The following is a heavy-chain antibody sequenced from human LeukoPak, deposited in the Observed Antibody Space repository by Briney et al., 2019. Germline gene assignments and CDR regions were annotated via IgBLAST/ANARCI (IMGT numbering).Heavy chain of an antibody. D-gene: IGHD4-11*01. V-gene: IGHV3-21*01. J-gene: IGHJ4*02. CDR3: ARDDYSNYYFDY. CDR2: ISSSSYI. Sequence: GGSLRLSCAASGFTFSRYTMNWVRQAPGKRLEWVSSISSSSYIHNADSVKGRFTISRDNAKSSLYLQMNSLRAEDTAVYYCARDDYSNYYFDYWGQGTLVTVSS. CDR1: GFTFSRYT.